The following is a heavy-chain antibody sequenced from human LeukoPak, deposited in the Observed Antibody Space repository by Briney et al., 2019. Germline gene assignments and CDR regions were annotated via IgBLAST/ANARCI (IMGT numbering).Heavy chain of an antibody. CDR1: GGTFSDYV. J-gene: IGHJ4*02. Sequence: SVTVSCKASGGTFSDYVITWVRQAPGQGLEWMGGIITVSGTTNYAQKFQGRVTFTADESTTTAYMELSSLRSEDTAVYYCARGGRYSSAWFFDLWGQGTLVTVSS. D-gene: IGHD6-19*01. CDR3: ARGGRYSSAWFFDL. V-gene: IGHV1-69*01. CDR2: IITVSGTT.